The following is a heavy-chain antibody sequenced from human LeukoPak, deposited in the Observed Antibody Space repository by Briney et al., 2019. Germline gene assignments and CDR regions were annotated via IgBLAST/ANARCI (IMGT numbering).Heavy chain of an antibody. Sequence: PSETLSLTCTVSGGSISSGGYYWSWIRQHPGKGLEWIGYIYYSGSTYYNPSLKSRVTISVDTSKNQFSLKLSSVTAADTAVYYCAREVGDYSSRNFDYWGQGTLVTVSS. CDR2: IYYSGST. CDR1: GGSISSGGYY. CDR3: AREVGDYSSRNFDY. J-gene: IGHJ4*02. V-gene: IGHV4-31*03. D-gene: IGHD4-17*01.